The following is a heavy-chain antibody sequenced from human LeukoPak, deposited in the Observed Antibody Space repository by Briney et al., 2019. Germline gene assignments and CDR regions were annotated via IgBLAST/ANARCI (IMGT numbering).Heavy chain of an antibody. CDR2: ISAYNGNT. Sequence: ASVKVSCKASGYTFTSYGISWVRQAPGQGLEWMGWISAYNGNTNYAQKLQGRVTMTTDTSTSTAYMELRSLRSDDTAVYYCARTHYDILTGEAIWFDPWGQGTLVTVSS. J-gene: IGHJ5*02. D-gene: IGHD3-9*01. CDR3: ARTHYDILTGEAIWFDP. CDR1: GYTFTSYG. V-gene: IGHV1-18*01.